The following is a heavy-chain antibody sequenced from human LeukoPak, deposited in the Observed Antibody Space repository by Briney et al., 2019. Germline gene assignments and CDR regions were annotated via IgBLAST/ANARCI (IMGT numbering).Heavy chain of an antibody. D-gene: IGHD3-9*01. CDR2: IRYDGSNK. J-gene: IGHJ4*02. V-gene: IGHV3-30*02. CDR3: AKDGYFDWLLNLGYFDY. Sequence: GGSLRLSCAVSGVTFSSYGMHWVRQAPGKGLEWVAFIRYDGSNKYYADSVKGRFTISRDNSKNTLYLQTNSLRAEDTAVYYCAKDGYFDWLLNLGYFDYWGQGTLVTVSS. CDR1: GVTFSSYG.